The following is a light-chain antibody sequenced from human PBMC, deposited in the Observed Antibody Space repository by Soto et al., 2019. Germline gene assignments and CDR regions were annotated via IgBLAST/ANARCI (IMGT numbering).Light chain of an antibody. CDR3: AAWDDSLNGYV. Sequence: QSVLTQPHSASATPGQRVTISCSGSRSNIGSNSVNWYHQLPGTAPKLLIYSNDRRPSGVPDRFSGSKSGTSASLAFCWFQSEDEADYYCAAWDDSLNGYVFGTGTKVTVL. V-gene: IGLV1-44*01. CDR1: RSNIGSNS. CDR2: SND. J-gene: IGLJ1*01.